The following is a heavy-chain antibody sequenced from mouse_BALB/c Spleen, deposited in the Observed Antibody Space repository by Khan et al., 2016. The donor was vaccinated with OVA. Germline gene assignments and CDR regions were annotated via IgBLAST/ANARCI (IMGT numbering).Heavy chain of an antibody. CDR2: INTYTGEP. V-gene: IGHV9-3-1*01. CDR3: ARVGYSGTMDY. D-gene: IGHD2-14*01. Sequence: QVQLKESGPELKKPGETVKISCKASGYAFTNNGMNWARQAPGKGLKWMGWINTYTGEPTYAADFKGRFAFSLETSASTAYLQINNLKNEDTATYFGARVGYSGTMDYWGQGTSVTVSS. J-gene: IGHJ4*01. CDR1: GYAFTNNG.